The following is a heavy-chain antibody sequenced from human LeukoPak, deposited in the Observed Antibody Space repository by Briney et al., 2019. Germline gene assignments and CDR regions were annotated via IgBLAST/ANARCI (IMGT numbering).Heavy chain of an antibody. V-gene: IGHV3-66*02. CDR2: IYSGGST. CDR1: GFTVSSNY. J-gene: IGHJ5*02. D-gene: IGHD5-18*01. Sequence: GGSLRLSCAASGFTVSSNYMSWVRQAPGKGLEWVSVIYSGGSTYYADSVKGRFTISRDNSKNTLYLQMNSLRAEDTAVYYCARETRQIWSNNWFDPWGQGTLVTVSS. CDR3: ARETRQIWSNNWFDP.